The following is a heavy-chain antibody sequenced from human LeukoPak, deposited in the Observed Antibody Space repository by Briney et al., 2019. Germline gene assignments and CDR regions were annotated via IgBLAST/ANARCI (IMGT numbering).Heavy chain of an antibody. Sequence: ASVKVSCKASGYTFTGYYMHWVRQAPGQGLEWMGWINPNSGGTNYAQKLQGRVTMTRDTSISTAYMELSRLRSDDTAVYYCARDPTSQSIVVVPAANWGQGTLVTVSS. CDR3: ARDPTSQSIVVVPAAN. J-gene: IGHJ4*02. V-gene: IGHV1-2*02. D-gene: IGHD2-2*01. CDR1: GYTFTGYY. CDR2: INPNSGGT.